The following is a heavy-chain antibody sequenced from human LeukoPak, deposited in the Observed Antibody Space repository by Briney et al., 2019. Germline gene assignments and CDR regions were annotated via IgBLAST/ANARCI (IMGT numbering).Heavy chain of an antibody. Sequence: GGSLRLSCAASGFTFSSHEMNWVRQAPGKGLEWVSYISSSGSTIYYADSVKGRFTISRDNAKNSLYLQMNSLRAEDTAVYYCARGRNRWFGELYVYWGQGTLVTVSS. D-gene: IGHD3-10*01. CDR2: ISSSGSTI. CDR3: ARGRNRWFGELYVY. CDR1: GFTFSSHE. V-gene: IGHV3-48*03. J-gene: IGHJ4*02.